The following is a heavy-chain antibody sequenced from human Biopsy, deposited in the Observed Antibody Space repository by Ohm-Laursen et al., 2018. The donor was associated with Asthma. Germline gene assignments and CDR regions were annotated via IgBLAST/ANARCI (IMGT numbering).Heavy chain of an antibody. D-gene: IGHD6-19*01. CDR2: IYSGGTS. V-gene: IGHV3-53*01. CDR3: ARGDSSGWSHYYFDY. CDR1: GCTASRDH. Sequence: SLRLSCAASGCTASRDHMFWVRQAPGKGLEWVSVIYSGGTSHTADSVRGRFTISRDFSKNTLHLQMHSLRVEDTAVYYCARGDSSGWSHYYFDYWGQGTLVTVSS. J-gene: IGHJ4*02.